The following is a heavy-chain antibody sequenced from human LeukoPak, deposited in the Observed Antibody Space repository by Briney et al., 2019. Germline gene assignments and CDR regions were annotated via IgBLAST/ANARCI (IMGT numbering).Heavy chain of an antibody. D-gene: IGHD6-19*01. Sequence: PGGSLRLSCAASGFTFSSYAMSWVRQAPGKGLEYVSAISSNGGSTYYANSVKGRFTISRDNSKNTLYLQMGSLRAEDMAVYYCARDGKKRVASGWYVSYYYYYYMDVWGKGTTVTVSS. J-gene: IGHJ6*03. V-gene: IGHV3-64*01. CDR2: ISSNGGST. CDR1: GFTFSSYA. CDR3: ARDGKKRVASGWYVSYYYYYYMDV.